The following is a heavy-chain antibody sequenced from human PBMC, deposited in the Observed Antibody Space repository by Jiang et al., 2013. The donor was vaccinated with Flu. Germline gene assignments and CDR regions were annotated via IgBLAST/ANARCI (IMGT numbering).Heavy chain of an antibody. D-gene: IGHD2-21*02. CDR1: GGSISSGGYY. Sequence: PGLVKPSQTLSLTCTVSGGSISSGGYYWSWIRQHPGKGLEWIGYIYYSGSTYYNPSLKSRVTISVDTSKNQFSLKLSSVTAADTAVYYCARGGRAYCGGDCYPYYYYYGMDVWGQGTTVTVSS. CDR2: IYYSGST. J-gene: IGHJ6*02. CDR3: ARGGRAYCGGDCYPYYYYYGMDV. V-gene: IGHV4-31*03.